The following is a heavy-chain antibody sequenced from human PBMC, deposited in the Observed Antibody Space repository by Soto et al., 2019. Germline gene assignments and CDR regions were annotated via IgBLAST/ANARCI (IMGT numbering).Heavy chain of an antibody. J-gene: IGHJ4*02. Sequence: SVKVSCKASGGTFSSYAISWVRQAPGQGLEWMGGIIPIFGTANYAQKFQGRVTITADESTSTAYMELSSLRSEDTAVYYCASTPLTPYNWNEFDYWGQGTLVTVSS. CDR1: GGTFSSYA. D-gene: IGHD1-1*01. CDR3: ASTPLTPYNWNEFDY. CDR2: IIPIFGTA. V-gene: IGHV1-69*13.